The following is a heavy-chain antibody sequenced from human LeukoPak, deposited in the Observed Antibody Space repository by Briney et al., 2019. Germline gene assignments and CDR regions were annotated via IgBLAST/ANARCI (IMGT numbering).Heavy chain of an antibody. CDR2: VSSNGGST. V-gene: IGHV3-64*01. Sequence: GGSLRLSCAASGFPFNSYAMHWVRQAPGKGLEFVSGVSSNGGSTYYANSVKGRFTISRDNSKNTLYLQMGSLRADDMAVYYCARGSCTNGICYTDYWGQGTLVTVSS. D-gene: IGHD2-8*01. CDR1: GFPFNSYA. CDR3: ARGSCTNGICYTDY. J-gene: IGHJ4*02.